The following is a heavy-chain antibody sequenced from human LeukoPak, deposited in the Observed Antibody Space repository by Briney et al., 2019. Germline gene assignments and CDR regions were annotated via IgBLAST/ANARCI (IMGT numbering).Heavy chain of an antibody. CDR3: ARVSYCGGDCYSLDY. Sequence: ASVKVSCKASGYPFSNYDINWVRQAPGQGLEWMGGMNPKSGNTGYGQKFQGRVTMTRDTSISKAYIELSRLRSDDTAVYYCARVSYCGGDCYSLDYWGQGTLVTVSS. CDR1: GYPFSNYD. V-gene: IGHV1-8*01. J-gene: IGHJ4*02. D-gene: IGHD2-21*02. CDR2: MNPKSGNT.